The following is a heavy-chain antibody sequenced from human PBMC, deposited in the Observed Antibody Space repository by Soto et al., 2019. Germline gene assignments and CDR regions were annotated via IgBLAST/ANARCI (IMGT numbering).Heavy chain of an antibody. CDR3: ARAGVWRWLQLRVDYYGMDV. V-gene: IGHV4-39*07. D-gene: IGHD5-12*01. CDR1: GGSISSGGYY. J-gene: IGHJ6*02. CDR2: INHSGST. Sequence: KASETLSLTCTVSGGSISSGGYYWSWIRQPPGKGLEWIGEINHSGSTNYNPSLKSRVTISVDTSKNQFSLKLNSVTAADTAVYYCARAGVWRWLQLRVDYYGMDVWGQGTTVTVSS.